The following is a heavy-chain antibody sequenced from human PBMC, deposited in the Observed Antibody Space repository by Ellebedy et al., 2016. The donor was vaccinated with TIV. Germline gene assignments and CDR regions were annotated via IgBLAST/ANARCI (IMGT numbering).Heavy chain of an antibody. V-gene: IGHV3-23*01. CDR3: AKDVGPYSSPSIFDY. CDR1: GFTFSSYA. D-gene: IGHD6-6*01. J-gene: IGHJ4*02. CDR2: ISGSGGST. Sequence: PGGSLRLSCAASGFTFSSYAMSWVRQAPGKGLEWVSAISGSGGSTYYADSVKGRFTISRDNSKNTLYLQMNSLRAEDTAVYYCAKDVGPYSSPSIFDYWGQGTLVTVSS.